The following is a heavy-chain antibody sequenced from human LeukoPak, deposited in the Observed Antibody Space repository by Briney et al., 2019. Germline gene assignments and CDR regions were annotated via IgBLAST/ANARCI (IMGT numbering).Heavy chain of an antibody. J-gene: IGHJ4*02. V-gene: IGHV3-30*03. CDR2: ISYDGSNK. Sequence: PGGSLRLSCAASGFSVKKNFMTWVRQAPGKGLEWVAVISYDGSNKYYADSVKGRFTISRDNSKNTLYLQMNSLRAEDTAVYYCARARITMVRGVKLGHTLLDYWGQGTLVTVSS. CDR1: GFSVKKNF. CDR3: ARARITMVRGVKLGHTLLDY. D-gene: IGHD3-10*01.